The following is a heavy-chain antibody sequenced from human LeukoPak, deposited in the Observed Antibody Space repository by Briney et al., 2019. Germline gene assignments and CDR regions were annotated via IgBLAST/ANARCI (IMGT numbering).Heavy chain of an antibody. Sequence: PGRSLRLSCAASGFTFSSYAMHWVRQAPGKGLEWVAVISYDGSNKYYADSVKGRFTISRDNSKNTLYLQMNSLRAEDTAVYYCAKGEEGSEYNWFDPWGQGTLVTVSS. CDR1: GFTFSSYA. V-gene: IGHV3-30*04. J-gene: IGHJ5*02. CDR2: ISYDGSNK. CDR3: AKGEEGSEYNWFDP. D-gene: IGHD3-10*01.